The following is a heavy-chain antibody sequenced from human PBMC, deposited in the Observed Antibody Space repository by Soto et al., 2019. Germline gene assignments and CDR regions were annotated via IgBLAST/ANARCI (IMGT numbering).Heavy chain of an antibody. D-gene: IGHD2-2*01. V-gene: IGHV3-21*01. CDR3: TRAGSCGTSARGWLDH. CDR1: GFTFSSFT. J-gene: IGHJ5*02. CDR2: ISSISAYI. Sequence: AGGSLRLSCAASGFTFSSFTMSWVRQAPGKGLEWVSSISSISAYIYYTDALRGRFTISRDNAKNSLDLQMNSLRAEDTAVYYCTRAGSCGTSARGWLDHWGPGTLVTVSS.